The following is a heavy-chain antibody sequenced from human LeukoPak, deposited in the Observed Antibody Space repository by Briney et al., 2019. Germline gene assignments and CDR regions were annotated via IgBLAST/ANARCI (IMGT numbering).Heavy chain of an antibody. D-gene: IGHD3-10*01. CDR1: GFTFSSYS. J-gene: IGHJ4*02. CDR3: AREAVSGSYSPY. Sequence: GGSLRLSCEASGFTFSSYSMNWVRQAPGKGLEWISYIRYSSSAMYYADSVKGRFTISRDDAKNSVYLQMNSLRADDTAVYYCAREAVSGSYSPYWGQGTQDTVSS. CDR2: IRYSSSAM. V-gene: IGHV3-48*04.